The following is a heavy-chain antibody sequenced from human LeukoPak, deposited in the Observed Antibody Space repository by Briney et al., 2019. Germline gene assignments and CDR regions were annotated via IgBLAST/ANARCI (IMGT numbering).Heavy chain of an antibody. CDR2: IWYDGSNE. CDR1: GFTFSSYG. V-gene: IGHV3-33*06. D-gene: IGHD5-18*01. CDR3: AKDGSRVRGYSYGYFDY. J-gene: IGHJ4*02. Sequence: GGSLRLSCAASGFTFSSYGMHWVRQAPGKGLEWVAVIWYDGSNEYYADSVKGRFTISRDNSKNTLYLQMNSLRAEDTAVYYCAKDGSRVRGYSYGYFDYWGQGTLVTVSS.